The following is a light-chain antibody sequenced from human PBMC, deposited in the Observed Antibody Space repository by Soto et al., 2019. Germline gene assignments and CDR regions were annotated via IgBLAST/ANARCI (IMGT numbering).Light chain of an antibody. Sequence: QTVVTQEPSISVSPGGTVTLTCGLTSGSVSFTSYPSWFQQTPGQAPRTLIYSTNTRSSGVSDRFSGSILGSKAALTITGAQAADESHYYCALYLGGGITVFGGGTKLTVL. V-gene: IGLV8-61*01. CDR2: STN. CDR1: SGSVSFTSY. J-gene: IGLJ3*02. CDR3: ALYLGGGITV.